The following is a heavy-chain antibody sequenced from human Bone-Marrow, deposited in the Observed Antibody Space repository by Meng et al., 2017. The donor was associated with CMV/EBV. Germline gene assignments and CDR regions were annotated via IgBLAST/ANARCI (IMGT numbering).Heavy chain of an antibody. V-gene: IGHV3-9*03. CDR1: GFTFVDYG. CDR2: INWNSDTI. CDR3: AKDLSYEGRGGFDY. D-gene: IGHD1-26*01. Sequence: GGSLRLSCAASGFTFVDYGMHWVRQAPGKGLEWVSGINWNSDTIAYADSVKGRFTISRDNAKNSLYLQMDTLGPEDMALYYRAKDLSYEGRGGFDYWGQGALVTVSS. J-gene: IGHJ4*02.